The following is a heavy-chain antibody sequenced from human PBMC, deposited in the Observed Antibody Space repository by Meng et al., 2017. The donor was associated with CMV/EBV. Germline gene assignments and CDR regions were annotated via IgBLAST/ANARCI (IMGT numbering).Heavy chain of an antibody. V-gene: IGHV1-69*05. D-gene: IGHD6-19*01. CDR1: GGTFSSYA. CDR2: IVPIFGTT. CDR3: ARSSQWLVPGYFDY. Sequence: SVKVSCKTSGGTFSSYAFIWVRQAPGQGLEWMAGIVPIFGTTDYAQKFQGRVTLTTDESTSTAYMELSSLTSEDTAVYYCARSSQWLVPGYFDYWGQGTLVTVSS. J-gene: IGHJ4*02.